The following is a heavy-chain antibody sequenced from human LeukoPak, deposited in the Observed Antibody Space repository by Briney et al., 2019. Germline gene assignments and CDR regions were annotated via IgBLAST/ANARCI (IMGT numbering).Heavy chain of an antibody. D-gene: IGHD6-19*01. CDR2: IWYDGGNK. J-gene: IGHJ4*02. V-gene: IGHV3-33*01. CDR1: GFIFSSYN. CDR3: TGGSGWYSPDY. Sequence: GGSLRLSCAASGFIFSSYNMHWVRQAPGKGLEWVAIIWYDGGNKYYADSVKGRFTISRDNSKKTLYLQMNSLRAEDTAVYYCTGGSGWYSPDYWGQGTLVTVSS.